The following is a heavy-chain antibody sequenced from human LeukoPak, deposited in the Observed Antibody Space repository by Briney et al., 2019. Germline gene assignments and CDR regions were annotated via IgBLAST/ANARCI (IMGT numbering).Heavy chain of an antibody. D-gene: IGHD3-16*02. Sequence: PGRSLRLSCAASGLTFSSYAMHWVRQAPGKGLEWVAVISYDGSNKYYADSVKGRFTISRDNSKNTLYLQMNSLRAEDTAVYYCARGSFSENYWGQGTLVTVSS. J-gene: IGHJ4*02. CDR1: GLTFSSYA. V-gene: IGHV3-30*04. CDR3: ARGSFSENY. CDR2: ISYDGSNK.